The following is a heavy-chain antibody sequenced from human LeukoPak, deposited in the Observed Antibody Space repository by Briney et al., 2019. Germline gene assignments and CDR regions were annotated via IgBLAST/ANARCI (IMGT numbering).Heavy chain of an antibody. CDR1: GFTFDDYG. V-gene: IGHV3-20*04. J-gene: IGHJ6*03. D-gene: IGHD3-10*01. CDR2: INWNGGST. Sequence: GGSLRLSCAASGFTFDDYGMSWVRHAPGKGLEWVSGINWNGGSTVYADSVKGRFTISRDNAKNCLYLQMNSLRAEDTALYYCASSSNYYGSGSYYNEFSYYYMDVWGKGTTVTVSS. CDR3: ASSSNYYGSGSYYNEFSYYYMDV.